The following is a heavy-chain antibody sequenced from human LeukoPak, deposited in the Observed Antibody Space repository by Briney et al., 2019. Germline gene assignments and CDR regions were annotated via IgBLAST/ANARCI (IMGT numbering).Heavy chain of an antibody. CDR1: GFTFSSYG. D-gene: IGHD4-17*01. J-gene: IGHJ6*02. Sequence: GGSLRLSCAASGFTFSSYGMHWVRQAPGKGLEWVAVIWYDGSNKYYADSVKGRFTISRDNSKNTLYLQMNGLRAEDTAVYYCARDDYGDNYGMDVWGQGTTVTVSS. CDR2: IWYDGSNK. V-gene: IGHV3-33*01. CDR3: ARDDYGDNYGMDV.